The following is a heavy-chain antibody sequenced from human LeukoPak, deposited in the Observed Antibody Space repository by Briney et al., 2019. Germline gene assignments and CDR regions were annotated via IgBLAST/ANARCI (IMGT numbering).Heavy chain of an antibody. V-gene: IGHV3-23*01. D-gene: IGHD6-19*01. Sequence: GGSLRLSCAASGFTFSSYAMSWVRQAPGKGLEWVSAISGSGGSTYYADSVKGRFTISRDNSRNTLYLQMNSLRAEDTAVYYCAKGIAVAGYFDYWGQGTLVTVSS. CDR3: AKGIAVAGYFDY. CDR1: GFTFSSYA. CDR2: ISGSGGST. J-gene: IGHJ4*02.